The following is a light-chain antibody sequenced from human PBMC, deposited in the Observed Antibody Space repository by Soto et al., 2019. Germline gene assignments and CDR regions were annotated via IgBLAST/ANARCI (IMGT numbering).Light chain of an antibody. Sequence: QSVLTQPASVSGSPGQSITICCTGTSSDVGGYNYVSWYQQHPGKAPKLMIYDVSNRPSGVSNRFSGSKSGNTASLTISGLQAEDEADYYCSSYTSTYSVVFGGGTKLTVL. CDR1: SSDVGGYNY. V-gene: IGLV2-14*01. CDR2: DVS. J-gene: IGLJ2*01. CDR3: SSYTSTYSVV.